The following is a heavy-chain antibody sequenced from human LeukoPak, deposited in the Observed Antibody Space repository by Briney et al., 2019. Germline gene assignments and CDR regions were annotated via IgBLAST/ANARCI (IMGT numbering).Heavy chain of an antibody. V-gene: IGHV1-46*01. J-gene: IGHJ4*02. Sequence: ASVKGSCKAPGYTFTSYAMRSVRQAPGQGHEWIIIISPSGGSKSYAQKVQVRVTADRAMSTSTVYMELSSLRSEDTAVYYCARNSGSIYPFDYWGQGTLVTVSS. CDR2: ISPSGGSK. CDR1: GYTFTSYA. D-gene: IGHD3-22*01. CDR3: ARNSGSIYPFDY.